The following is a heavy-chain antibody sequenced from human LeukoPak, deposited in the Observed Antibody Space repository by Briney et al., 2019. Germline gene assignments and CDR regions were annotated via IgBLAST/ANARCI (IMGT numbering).Heavy chain of an antibody. CDR1: GGTFSSCA. V-gene: IGHV1-69*04. J-gene: IGHJ3*02. D-gene: IGHD2-8*01. Sequence: SVTVSCKASGGTFSSCAISWVRQAPGQGLEWMGRIIPIFGIANYAQKFQGRVTITADKSTSTAYMELSSLRSEDTAVYYCARESTSRGYCTNGVCSSWAFGICGQGTMVSVSS. CDR2: IIPIFGIA. CDR3: ARESTSRGYCTNGVCSSWAFGI.